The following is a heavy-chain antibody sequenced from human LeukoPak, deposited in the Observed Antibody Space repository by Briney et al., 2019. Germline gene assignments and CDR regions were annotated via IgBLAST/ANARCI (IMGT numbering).Heavy chain of an antibody. CDR3: ARGPYDSSGYQDY. D-gene: IGHD3-22*01. Sequence: ASVKVSCKASGYTFTDYYLHWVRQAPGQGLEWIGWINPNSIGRRYAEKLQGRVTMTRDTSISTAYMELSSLRSDDTGVYYCARGPYDSSGYQDYWGQGTLVTVSS. J-gene: IGHJ4*02. V-gene: IGHV1-2*02. CDR2: INPNSIGR. CDR1: GYTFTDYY.